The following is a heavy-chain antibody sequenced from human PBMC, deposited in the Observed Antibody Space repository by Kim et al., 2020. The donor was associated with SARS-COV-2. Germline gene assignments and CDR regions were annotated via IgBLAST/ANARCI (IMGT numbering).Heavy chain of an antibody. CDR1: GFTFSSYA. V-gene: IGHV3-30*04. CDR2: ISYDGSNK. Sequence: GGSLRLSCAASGFTFSSYAMHWVRQAPGKGLEWVAVISYDGSNKYYADSVKGRFTISRDNSKNTLYLQMNSLRAEDTAVYYCARSHNYDSSGYYYGAFDIWGQGTMVTVSS. D-gene: IGHD3-22*01. J-gene: IGHJ3*02. CDR3: ARSHNYDSSGYYYGAFDI.